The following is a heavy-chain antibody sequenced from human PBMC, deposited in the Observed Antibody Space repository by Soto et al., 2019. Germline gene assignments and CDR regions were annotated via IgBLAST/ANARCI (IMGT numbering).Heavy chain of an antibody. V-gene: IGHV4-59*11. CDR3: ARASDGQDRAAAVPFDY. Sequence: SETMSLTSTVAGGTIRSHYGRWIRQPKGKGLEWIGYIYYSGSTNYNPSLKSRVTISVDTSKNQFSLKLSSVTAADTAVYYCARASDGQDRAAAVPFDYWGQGTLVTVSS. D-gene: IGHD6-13*01. CDR1: GGTIRSHY. J-gene: IGHJ4*02. CDR2: IYYSGST.